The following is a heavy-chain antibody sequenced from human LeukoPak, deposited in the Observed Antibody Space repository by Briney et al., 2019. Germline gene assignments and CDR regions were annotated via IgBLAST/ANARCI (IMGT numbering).Heavy chain of an antibody. Sequence: GASVKVSCKASGYTFTNYGISWVRQAPGQGLEWMGWIGGYNGNTNYAQKLQGRVTMTTDTSTSTAYMELRSLRSDDTAVYYCAVIAVADLDYYYYYMDVWGKGTTVTVSS. V-gene: IGHV1-18*01. CDR3: AVIAVADLDYYYYYMDV. CDR1: GYTFTNYG. J-gene: IGHJ6*03. CDR2: IGGYNGNT. D-gene: IGHD6-19*01.